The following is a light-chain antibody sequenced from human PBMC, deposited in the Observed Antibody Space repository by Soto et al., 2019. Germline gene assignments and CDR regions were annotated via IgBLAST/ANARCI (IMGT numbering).Light chain of an antibody. V-gene: IGKV3-20*01. J-gene: IGKJ5*01. CDR3: QHYVERSPIT. CDR1: QSVSSR. CDR2: GAS. Sequence: EVVMRQSPATLSVSPGAGAPLSCRASQSVSSRLAWYPQQPGQAPRLLISGASSRATGIPDRFSGSGSGTDFTLTISRLEPEDFALYYCQHYVERSPITFGQGTRLEIK.